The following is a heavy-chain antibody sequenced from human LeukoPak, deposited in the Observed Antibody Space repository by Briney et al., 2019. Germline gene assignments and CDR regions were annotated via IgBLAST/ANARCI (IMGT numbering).Heavy chain of an antibody. V-gene: IGHV3-48*03. CDR2: MSSSGNSK. CDR1: GFTLSSYE. CDR3: ARTGYTTAPKQARWTDY. D-gene: IGHD6-13*01. J-gene: IGHJ4*02. Sequence: GGSLRLSCAASGFTLSSYEMNWVRQAPGKGLEWVSYMSSSGNSKHYADSVKGRFTISRDNAKNSLYLQMSSLSAEDTAVYYCARTGYTTAPKQARWTDYWGQGTLVTVSS.